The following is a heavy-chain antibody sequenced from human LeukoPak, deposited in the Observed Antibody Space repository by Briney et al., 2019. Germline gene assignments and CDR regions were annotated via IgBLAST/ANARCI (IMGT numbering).Heavy chain of an antibody. J-gene: IGHJ4*02. Sequence: PGGSLRLSCAASGFTFSNYGMHWVRQAPGKGLEGVAFIQYDGSEKDYIDSVKGRLTISRDNFKNTSYLQMSDLRPEDTAVYYCAKGYSYGPDYWGQGTLVTVSS. D-gene: IGHD5-18*01. V-gene: IGHV3-30*02. CDR3: AKGYSYGPDY. CDR2: IQYDGSEK. CDR1: GFTFSNYG.